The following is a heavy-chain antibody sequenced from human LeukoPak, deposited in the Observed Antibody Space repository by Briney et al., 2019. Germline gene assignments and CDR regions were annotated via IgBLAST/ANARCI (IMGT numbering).Heavy chain of an antibody. D-gene: IGHD3-9*01. CDR2: IPYDGSNK. Sequence: GGSLRLSCAASGFTFSSYAMHWVRQAQGKGLEWVAVIPYDGSNKYYADSVKGRFTISRDNSKNTLYLQMNSLRAEDTAVYYCARELYYDNGGGAFDIWGQGTMVTVSS. J-gene: IGHJ3*02. CDR1: GFTFSSYA. V-gene: IGHV3-30-3*01. CDR3: ARELYYDNGGGAFDI.